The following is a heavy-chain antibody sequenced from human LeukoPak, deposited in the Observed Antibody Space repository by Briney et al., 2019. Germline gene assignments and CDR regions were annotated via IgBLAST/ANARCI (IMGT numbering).Heavy chain of an antibody. D-gene: IGHD3-10*01. J-gene: IGHJ5*02. CDR2: MNTNSGNT. Sequence: ASVTVSCKASGYTFSNHDINWVQQATGQGLDWMGWMNTNSGNTGYAQKFQGRLTITRDTSISTAYMELSSLRSDDKAVYYCVRMTVRGVISPWGQGTRVTVTS. CDR1: GYTFSNHD. CDR3: VRMTVRGVISP. V-gene: IGHV1-8*03.